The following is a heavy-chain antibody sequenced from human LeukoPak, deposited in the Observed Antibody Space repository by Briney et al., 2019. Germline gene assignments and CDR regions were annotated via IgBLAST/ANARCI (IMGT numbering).Heavy chain of an antibody. V-gene: IGHV3-53*01. CDR1: GFTVSSNY. D-gene: IGHD3-3*01. CDR3: AKNTPTIFGVIDY. Sequence: PGGSLRLSCAASGFTVSSNYMSWVRQAPGKGLEWVSLIYPAGTTHYADSVKGRFTISRDDSKNTVYLQMNSLRVEDTAEYYCAKNTPTIFGVIDYWGQGTLVTVSS. CDR2: IYPAGTT. J-gene: IGHJ4*02.